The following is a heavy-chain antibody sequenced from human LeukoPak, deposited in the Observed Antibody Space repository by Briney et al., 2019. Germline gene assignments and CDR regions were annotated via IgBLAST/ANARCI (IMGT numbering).Heavy chain of an antibody. CDR3: ARVDRYSSWGNYFDY. J-gene: IGHJ4*02. D-gene: IGHD6-19*01. Sequence: ASVKVSCKASGGTSSSYVINWVRQAPGQGLEWMGGIVPMFGTSNYAQKFQGRVTITADESTSTAYMELSSLRSEDTAVYYCARVDRYSSWGNYFDYWGQGTLVTVSS. CDR2: IVPMFGTS. V-gene: IGHV1-69*13. CDR1: GGTSSSYV.